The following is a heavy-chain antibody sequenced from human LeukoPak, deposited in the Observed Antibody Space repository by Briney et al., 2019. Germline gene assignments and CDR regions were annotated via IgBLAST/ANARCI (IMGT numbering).Heavy chain of an antibody. CDR2: ISSNGGRV. V-gene: IGHV3-64*02. D-gene: IGHD1-1*01. J-gene: IGHJ3*02. CDR1: GFTFSSSA. Sequence: GGSLRLSCAASGFTFSSSAMHWVRQAPGKGLEYVSAISSNGGRVYYADSVKGRFTISRDNSKNTLYLQMGSLRAEDMAVYYCARAGTTVHDAFDIWGQGTMVTVSS. CDR3: ARAGTTVHDAFDI.